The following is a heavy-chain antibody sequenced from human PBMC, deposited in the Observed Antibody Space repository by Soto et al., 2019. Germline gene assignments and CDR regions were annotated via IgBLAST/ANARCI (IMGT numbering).Heavy chain of an antibody. V-gene: IGHV3-23*01. CDR1: GFTFSSYG. J-gene: IGHJ6*02. D-gene: IGHD7-27*01. Sequence: PGGSLRLSCAASGFTFSSYGMHWVRQAPGKGLEWVSAISGSGGSTYYADSVKGRFTISRDNSKNTLYLQMNSLRAEDTAVYYCAKEEIWAYYYYGMDVWGQGTTVTVSS. CDR2: ISGSGGST. CDR3: AKEEIWAYYYYGMDV.